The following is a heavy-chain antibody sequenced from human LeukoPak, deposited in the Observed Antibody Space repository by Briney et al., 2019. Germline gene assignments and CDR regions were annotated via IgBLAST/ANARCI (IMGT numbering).Heavy chain of an antibody. Sequence: GGSLRLFCAVSGITLSNYGMSWVRQAPGKGLEWVAGISDSGGRTNYADSVKGRFTISRDNPKNTLYLQMNSLRAEDTAVYFCAKRGVVIRVILVGFHKEAYYFDSWGQGALVTVSS. CDR2: ISDSGGRT. D-gene: IGHD3-22*01. J-gene: IGHJ4*02. CDR1: GITLSNYG. CDR3: AKRGVVIRVILVGFHKEAYYFDS. V-gene: IGHV3-23*01.